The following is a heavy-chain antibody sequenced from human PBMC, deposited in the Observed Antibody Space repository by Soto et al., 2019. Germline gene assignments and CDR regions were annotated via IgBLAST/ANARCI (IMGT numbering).Heavy chain of an antibody. CDR2: ISGSGGST. V-gene: IGHV3-23*01. D-gene: IGHD4-17*01. Sequence: PRGSLRLSCAASGFTFSSYAMSWVRQAPGKGLEWVSAISGSGGSTYYADSVKGRFTISRDNSKNTLYLQMNSLRAEDTAVYYCAKDYGDYDYYYMDVWGKGTTVTVSS. CDR1: GFTFSSYA. J-gene: IGHJ6*03. CDR3: AKDYGDYDYYYMDV.